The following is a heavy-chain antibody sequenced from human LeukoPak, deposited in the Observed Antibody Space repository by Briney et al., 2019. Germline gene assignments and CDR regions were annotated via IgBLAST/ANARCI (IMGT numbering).Heavy chain of an antibody. Sequence: SETLSLTCTVSGGSISSYYWSWIRQPPGKGLEWIGYIYYSGSTNYNPSLKSRLTISVDASKNQFSLKLSSVTAADTAVYYCAGTVDTAMVDYWGQGTLVTVSS. J-gene: IGHJ4*02. CDR2: IYYSGST. V-gene: IGHV4-59*08. D-gene: IGHD5-18*01. CDR1: GGSISSYY. CDR3: AGTVDTAMVDY.